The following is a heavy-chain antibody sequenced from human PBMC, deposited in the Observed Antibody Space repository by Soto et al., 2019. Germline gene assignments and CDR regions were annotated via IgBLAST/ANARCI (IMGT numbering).Heavy chain of an antibody. D-gene: IGHD3-16*02. CDR1: GGSISSYY. Sequence: SETLSLTCTVSGGSISSYYWSWIRQPPGKGLEWIGYIYYSGSTNYNPSLKSRVTISVDTSKNQFSLKLSSVTAADTAVYYCARLGIHIWGSYRYTGGFDYWGQGTLVTVSS. J-gene: IGHJ4*02. CDR2: IYYSGST. CDR3: ARLGIHIWGSYRYTGGFDY. V-gene: IGHV4-59*08.